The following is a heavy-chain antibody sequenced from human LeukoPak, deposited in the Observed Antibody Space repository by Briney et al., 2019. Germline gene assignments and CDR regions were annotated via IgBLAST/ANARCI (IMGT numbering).Heavy chain of an antibody. Sequence: SETLSLTCTVSGASITRRYWSWIRQPPGKGLEGIGYINFSGNTHYNPSLKSRVTISVDTSKNQFSLKLSSVTAADTAVYYCGRGGGGSYLEYSFDYWGQGTLVTVSS. CDR2: INFSGNT. CDR1: GASITRRY. D-gene: IGHD3-10*01. CDR3: GRGGGGSYLEYSFDY. J-gene: IGHJ4*02. V-gene: IGHV4-59*11.